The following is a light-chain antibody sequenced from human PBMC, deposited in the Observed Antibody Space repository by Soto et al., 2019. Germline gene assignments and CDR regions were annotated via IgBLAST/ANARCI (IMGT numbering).Light chain of an antibody. CDR2: GTS. Sequence: DIVLTQSPGTLSLSPGDRATLSCRASQSVSSGYLAWYQQKPGQAPRLLIHGTSSRAARIPDRFSGSGSGTDFTLTISRLEPEDFVVYFCQQYGRSPRTFGQGTKVEI. V-gene: IGKV3-20*01. J-gene: IGKJ1*01. CDR1: QSVSSGY. CDR3: QQYGRSPRT.